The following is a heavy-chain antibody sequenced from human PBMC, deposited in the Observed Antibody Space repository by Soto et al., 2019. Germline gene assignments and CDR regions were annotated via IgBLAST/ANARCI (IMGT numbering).Heavy chain of an antibody. J-gene: IGHJ6*02. CDR2: IYDSGST. Sequence: SETLSLTCTVSGDSINNYYWTWIRQPPGKGLEWIGYIYDSGSTSYDPSLKSRLTISVDTSKNQFSLKLKSVTAADTAVYYCARGTKYYYQGMDVWGQGTTVTVSS. CDR3: ARGTKYYYQGMDV. V-gene: IGHV4-59*01. CDR1: GDSINNYY.